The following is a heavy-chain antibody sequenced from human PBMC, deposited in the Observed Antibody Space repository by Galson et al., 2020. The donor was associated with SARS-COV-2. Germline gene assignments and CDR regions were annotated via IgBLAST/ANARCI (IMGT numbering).Heavy chain of an antibody. CDR3: AIEPTETMFGVVINYWYFDL. D-gene: IGHD3-3*01. CDR2: ISNDGSKK. CDR1: GFTFNSYA. J-gene: IGHJ2*01. Sequence: GGSLRLPCAASGFTFNSYAMHWVRQAPAKGLAWVAVISNDGSKKYYADSVKGRFTISRDNSKTTLYLQRNTLSAEDTAVYYCAIEPTETMFGVVINYWYFDLWGRGTLVTVSS. V-gene: IGHV3-30*04.